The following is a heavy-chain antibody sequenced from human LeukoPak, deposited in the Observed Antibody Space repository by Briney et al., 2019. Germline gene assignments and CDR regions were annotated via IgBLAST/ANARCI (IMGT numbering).Heavy chain of an antibody. Sequence: ASVKVSCKASGYTFTSYGISWVRQAPGQGLEWMGWISAYNGNTNYAQKLQGRVTMTADTSTSTAYMELSRLRSDDTAVYYCARVNAIYCSSTSCYYFDYWGQGTLVTVSS. CDR2: ISAYNGNT. V-gene: IGHV1-18*01. J-gene: IGHJ4*02. CDR1: GYTFTSYG. CDR3: ARVNAIYCSSTSCYYFDY. D-gene: IGHD2-2*01.